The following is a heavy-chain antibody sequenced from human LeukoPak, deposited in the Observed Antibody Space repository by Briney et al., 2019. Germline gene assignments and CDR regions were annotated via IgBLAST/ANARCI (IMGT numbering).Heavy chain of an antibody. CDR2: CYPGDSDT. J-gene: IGHJ6*02. V-gene: IGHV5-51*01. Sequence: EESLKISCKGSGYSFTSNWIAWVRQMPGKGLEWMVICYPGDSDTRYSASFQGQVTISADTSISTTYLQWSSLKASDTAMYYCAKEGTTVVRRGYGMDVWGQGTSVTVSS. CDR3: AKEGTTVVRRGYGMDV. D-gene: IGHD4-23*01. CDR1: GYSFTSNW.